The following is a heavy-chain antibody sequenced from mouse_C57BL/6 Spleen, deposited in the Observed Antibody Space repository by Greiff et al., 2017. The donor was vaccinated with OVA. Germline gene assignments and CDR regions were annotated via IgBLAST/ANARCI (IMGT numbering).Heavy chain of an antibody. CDR2: LYPRSGNT. CDR1: GYTFTSYG. CDR3: ARSTMVTTGFGY. V-gene: IGHV1-81*01. Sequence: QVQLQQSGAELARPGASVKLSCKASGYTFTSYGISWVKQRTGQGLEWIGELYPRSGNTYYNEKFKGKATLYADKSSSTAYMELRSVTSDDYAVYFCARSTMVTTGFGYWGQGTTLTFSS. D-gene: IGHD2-2*01. J-gene: IGHJ2*01.